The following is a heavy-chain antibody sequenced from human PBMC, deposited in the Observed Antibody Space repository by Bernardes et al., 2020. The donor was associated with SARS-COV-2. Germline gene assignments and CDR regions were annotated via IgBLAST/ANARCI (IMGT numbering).Heavy chain of an antibody. V-gene: IGHV3-74*01. J-gene: IGHJ6*02. Sequence: GFLSPSCSASGFPFRSYWLHWVRQAPGKGLVLVSAIHPYWPDPISADSVKGRFTISRDHAQNTLYLQMNSLSDEDTAVDYCARPYHTILSPTFDYYGMDVWGQGTTVTVS. CDR1: GFPFRSYW. CDR2: IHPYWPDP. D-gene: IGHD3-3*01. CDR3: ARPYHTILSPTFDYYGMDV.